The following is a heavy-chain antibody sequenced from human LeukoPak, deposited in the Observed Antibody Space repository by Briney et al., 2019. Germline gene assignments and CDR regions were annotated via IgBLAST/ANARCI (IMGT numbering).Heavy chain of an antibody. J-gene: IGHJ4*02. V-gene: IGHV3-53*01. D-gene: IGHD4-23*01. Sequence: GGSLRLSCAASGFTINTNYMNWVRQAPGRGLEWLSVIYPGGVTKYAESVKGRFTVSRDIAKNTVYLEMNDLRAEDTAPYYCARDHNYLTTVVTLFDYWGQGTLVTVSS. CDR3: ARDHNYLTTVVTLFDY. CDR2: IYPGGVT. CDR1: GFTINTNY.